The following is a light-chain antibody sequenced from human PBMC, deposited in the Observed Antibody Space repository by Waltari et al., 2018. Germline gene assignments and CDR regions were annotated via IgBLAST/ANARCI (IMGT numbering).Light chain of an antibody. V-gene: IGKV3-15*01. CDR3: QQYNKWPPLT. J-gene: IGKJ4*01. CDR1: QNIHDN. Sequence: EVLMTQSPATLSVSPGERVTLSCRARQNIHDNLAWYQQKPGQAPRLLIYGASTRATDIPARFRGSGSGTEFTLTINSLQSEDLGIYYCQQYNKWPPLTFGGGPRWRSN. CDR2: GAS.